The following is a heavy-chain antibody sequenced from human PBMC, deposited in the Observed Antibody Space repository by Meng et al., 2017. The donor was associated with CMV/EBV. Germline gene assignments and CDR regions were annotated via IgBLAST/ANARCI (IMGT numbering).Heavy chain of an antibody. CDR1: GFTFSSYW. CDR2: IKQDGSEK. V-gene: IGHV3-7*01. J-gene: IGHJ6*02. CDR3: AREGGTYSSSWSGYYYYGMDV. D-gene: IGHD6-13*01. Sequence: GGSLRLSCAASGFTFSSYWMSWVRQAPGKGLEWVANIKQDGSEKYYVDSVKGRFTISRDNAKNSLYLQMNSLRAEDTAVYYCAREGGTYSSSWSGYYYYGMDVWGQGTTVTV.